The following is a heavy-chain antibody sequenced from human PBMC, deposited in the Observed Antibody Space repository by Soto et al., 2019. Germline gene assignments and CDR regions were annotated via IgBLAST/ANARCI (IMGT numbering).Heavy chain of an antibody. Sequence: KASETLSLTCVVSGNSIITTNWWSLVRQSPGKGLEWIGEIYHSGSTNYNPSLKSRVTISVDKSKNQFSLKLSSVTAADTAVYYCARDVGYHYDGSPSGQFDFWGQGTLVTVSS. V-gene: IGHV4-4*02. D-gene: IGHD3-22*01. CDR1: GNSIITTNW. CDR2: IYHSGST. CDR3: ARDVGYHYDGSPSGQFDF. J-gene: IGHJ4*02.